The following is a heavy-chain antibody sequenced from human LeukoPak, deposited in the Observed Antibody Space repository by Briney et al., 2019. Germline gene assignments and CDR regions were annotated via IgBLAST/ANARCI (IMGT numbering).Heavy chain of an antibody. Sequence: ASVKVSCKASGGTFSSYAISWMRQAPGQGLEWMGRIIPIFGIANYAQKFQGRVTITADKSTSTAYMELSSLRSEDTAVYYCARGRDGYNSDPWGQGTLVTVSS. J-gene: IGHJ5*02. CDR2: IIPIFGIA. V-gene: IGHV1-69*04. D-gene: IGHD5-24*01. CDR1: GGTFSSYA. CDR3: ARGRDGYNSDP.